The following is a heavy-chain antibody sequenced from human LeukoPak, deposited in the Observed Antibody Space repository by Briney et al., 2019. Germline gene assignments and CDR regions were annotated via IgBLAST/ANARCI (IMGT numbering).Heavy chain of an antibody. CDR1: GYTFTSYD. Sequence: GASVKVSCKASGYTFTSYDINWVRQATGQGLEWMGWMNPNSGNTGYAQKFQGRVTMTRNTSISTAYMELSSLRSEDTAVYYCARVSTSCYEFDYWGQGTLVTVSS. D-gene: IGHD2-2*01. V-gene: IGHV1-8*01. CDR2: MNPNSGNT. J-gene: IGHJ4*02. CDR3: ARVSTSCYEFDY.